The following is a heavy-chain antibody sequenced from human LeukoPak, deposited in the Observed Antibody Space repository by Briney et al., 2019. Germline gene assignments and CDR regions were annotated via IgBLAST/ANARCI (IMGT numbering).Heavy chain of an antibody. Sequence: PGGSLRLSCAASGFTFSSYSMNWVRQAPGKGLEWVSSIRSSSSYIYYADSVKGRFTISRDNAKNSLYLQMNSLRAEDTAVYYCARRINHCSSTSCSLFDYWGQGTLVTVSS. CDR3: ARRINHCSSTSCSLFDY. CDR2: IRSSSSYI. D-gene: IGHD2-2*01. J-gene: IGHJ4*02. CDR1: GFTFSSYS. V-gene: IGHV3-21*01.